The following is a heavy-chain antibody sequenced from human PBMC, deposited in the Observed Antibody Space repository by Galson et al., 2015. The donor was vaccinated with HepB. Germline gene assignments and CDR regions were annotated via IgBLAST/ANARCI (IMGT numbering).Heavy chain of an antibody. V-gene: IGHV3-7*01. CDR3: AKGTLGKGTAFDI. CDR1: GFTFSSYW. CDR2: IKRDGSEK. Sequence: SLRLSCAASGFTFSSYWMSWVRQAPGKGLEWMANIKRDGSEKYYVDSVKGRFTISRDNAKNSLYLQMNSLRAEDTAVYYCAKGTLGKGTAFDIWGQGTMVTVSS. J-gene: IGHJ3*02. D-gene: IGHD7-27*01.